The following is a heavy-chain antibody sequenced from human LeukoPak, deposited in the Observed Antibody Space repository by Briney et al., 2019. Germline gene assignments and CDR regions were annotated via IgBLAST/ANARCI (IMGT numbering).Heavy chain of an antibody. J-gene: IGHJ6*03. CDR3: ARAPTTPYYYYMDV. CDR2: IYYSGST. CDR1: GGSISSGDYY. Sequence: SETLSLTCTVSGGSISSGDYYWSWIRQPPGKGLEWIGYIYYSGSTYYNPSLKSRVTISVDTSKNQFSLKLSSVTAADTAVYYCARAPTTPYYYYMDVWGKGTTVTVSS. V-gene: IGHV4-30-4*08. D-gene: IGHD4-11*01.